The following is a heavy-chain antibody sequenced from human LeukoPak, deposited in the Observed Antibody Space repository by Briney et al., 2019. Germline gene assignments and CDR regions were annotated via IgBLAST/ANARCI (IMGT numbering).Heavy chain of an antibody. V-gene: IGHV1-46*01. CDR2: INPSGGST. Sequence: ASVKASCKASGYTFTSYYMHWVRQAPGQGLEWMGIINPSGGSTSYAQKFQGRVTMTRDMSTSTVYMELSSLRSEDTAVYYCARERTNGALKRGWFDPWGQGTLVTVSS. CDR3: ARERTNGALKRGWFDP. CDR1: GYTFTSYY. J-gene: IGHJ5*02. D-gene: IGHD2-8*01.